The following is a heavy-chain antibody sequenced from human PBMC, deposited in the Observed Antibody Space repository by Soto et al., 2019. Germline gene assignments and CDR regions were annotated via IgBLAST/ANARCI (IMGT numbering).Heavy chain of an antibody. CDR3: ARHVVLVPAAIGYGMDV. CDR1: GGSFSGYY. J-gene: IGHJ6*02. CDR2: INHSGST. Sequence: PSETLSLTCAVYGGSFSGYYWSWIRQPPGKGLEWIGEINHSGSTNYNPSLKSRVTISVDTSKNQFSLKLSSVTAADTAVYYCARHVVLVPAAIGYGMDVWGQGTTVTVSS. V-gene: IGHV4-34*01. D-gene: IGHD2-2*01.